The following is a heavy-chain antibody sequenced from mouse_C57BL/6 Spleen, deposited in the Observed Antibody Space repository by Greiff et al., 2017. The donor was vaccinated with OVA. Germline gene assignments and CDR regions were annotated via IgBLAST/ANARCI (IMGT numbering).Heavy chain of an antibody. J-gene: IGHJ2*01. Sequence: QVHVKQPGAELVKPGASVKLSCKASGYTFTSYWMHWMKQRPGRGLEWIGRIDPNSGGTKYNEKFKSKATLTVDKPSSTAYMQLSSLTSEDSAVYYCARSQTAQATYFDYWGQGTTLTVSS. CDR3: ARSQTAQATYFDY. V-gene: IGHV1-72*01. CDR2: IDPNSGGT. D-gene: IGHD3-2*02. CDR1: GYTFTSYW.